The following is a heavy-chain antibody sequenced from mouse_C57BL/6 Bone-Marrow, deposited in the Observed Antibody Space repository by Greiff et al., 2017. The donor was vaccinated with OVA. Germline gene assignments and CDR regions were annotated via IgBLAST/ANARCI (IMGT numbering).Heavy chain of an antibody. CDR1: GYTFTSYW. CDR3: ARSGSTVVPDWYFDV. V-gene: IGHV1-50*01. J-gene: IGHJ1*03. CDR2: IDPSDSYT. Sequence: VQLKQPGAELVKPGASVKLSCKASGYTFTSYWMQWVKQRPGQGLEWIGEIDPSDSYTNYNQKFKGKATLTVDTSSSTAYMQLSSLTSEDSAVYYCARSGSTVVPDWYFDVWGTGTTVTVSS. D-gene: IGHD1-1*01.